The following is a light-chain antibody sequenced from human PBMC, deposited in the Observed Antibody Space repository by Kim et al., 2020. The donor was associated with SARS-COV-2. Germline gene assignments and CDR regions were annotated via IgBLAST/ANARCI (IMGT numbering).Light chain of an antibody. V-gene: IGLV1-44*01. Sequence: GQSFTISGPRRTSSIGRNSVKWYQQLPGTAPNPLMYSNSQRPSGVPDRFSVSKSGTSASLAISGLQSEDGADYYCAAWDDRLNGYVFGTGAKVTVL. J-gene: IGLJ1*01. CDR3: AAWDDRLNGYV. CDR2: SNS. CDR1: TSSIGRNS.